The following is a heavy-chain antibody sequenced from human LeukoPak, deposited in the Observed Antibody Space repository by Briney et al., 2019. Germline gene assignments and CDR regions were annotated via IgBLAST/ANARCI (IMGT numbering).Heavy chain of an antibody. Sequence: GGSLRLSCAASGFTFDDYGMSWVRQAPGKGLEWVSGINWNGGSTGYADSVKGRFTISRDNAKNSLYLQMNSLRAEDTALYYCARVGCSSTSCYYFDYWGQGTLVTVSS. CDR3: ARVGCSSTSCYYFDY. D-gene: IGHD2-2*01. V-gene: IGHV3-20*04. J-gene: IGHJ4*02. CDR1: GFTFDDYG. CDR2: INWNGGST.